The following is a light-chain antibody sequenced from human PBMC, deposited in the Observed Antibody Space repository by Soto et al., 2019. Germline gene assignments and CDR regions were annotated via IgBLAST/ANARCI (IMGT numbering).Light chain of an antibody. V-gene: IGLV2-14*01. J-gene: IGLJ3*02. CDR1: NSDVGGYDY. CDR2: EVG. Sequence: QSALTQPASVSGSPGQSITIFCTGTNSDVGGYDYVSWFQQHPGGVPNLLIYEVGTRPSGVSPRFSGSKSGNTASLTISGLQAEDEADYYCCSLSSSATWVFGGGTKLTVL. CDR3: CSLSSSATWV.